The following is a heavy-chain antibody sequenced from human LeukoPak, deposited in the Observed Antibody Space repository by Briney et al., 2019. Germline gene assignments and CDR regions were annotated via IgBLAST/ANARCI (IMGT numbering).Heavy chain of an antibody. J-gene: IGHJ4*02. V-gene: IGHV4-34*01. CDR2: INHSGST. D-gene: IGHD4-17*01. CDR1: GGSFSGYY. CDR3: ARRYGDLRPDFDY. Sequence: SETLSLTCAVHGGSFSGYYWSWIRQPPGKGLEWIGEINHSGSTNYNPSLKSRVTISVDTSKNQFSLKLSSVTAADTAVYYCARRYGDLRPDFDYWGQGTLVTVSS.